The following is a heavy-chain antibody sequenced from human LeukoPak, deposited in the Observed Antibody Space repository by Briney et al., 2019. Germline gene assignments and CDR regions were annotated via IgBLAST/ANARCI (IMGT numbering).Heavy chain of an antibody. CDR2: IYYTGNT. V-gene: IGHV4-59*01. CDR3: ARGFRNSFSDF. J-gene: IGHJ4*02. CDR1: GGAIRGYY. Sequence: SETLSLTCSVSGGAIRGYYWSWMRQPPGKGLEWIGHIYYTGNTNYNPSLKSRVTISVDMSKSQFSLRLTSVTTADTAVYYCARGFRNSFSDFWGQGTLVTVSS. D-gene: IGHD1-7*01.